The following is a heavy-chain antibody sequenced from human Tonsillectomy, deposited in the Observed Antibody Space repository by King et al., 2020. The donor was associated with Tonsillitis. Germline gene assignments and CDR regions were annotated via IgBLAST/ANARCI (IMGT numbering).Heavy chain of an antibody. CDR3: ARDMVVAGTFDY. V-gene: IGHV3-20*04. CDR1: GFTFADYG. Sequence: VQLVESGGGVVRPGGSLRLSCAASGFTFADYGMSWVRQAPVKGLGWVSGMNCNGGSTGYADSVKGRFTISRDNAKNSLYLQMNSLRAEDTALYYCARDMVVAGTFDYWGQGTLVTVSS. D-gene: IGHD6-19*01. CDR2: MNCNGGST. J-gene: IGHJ4*02.